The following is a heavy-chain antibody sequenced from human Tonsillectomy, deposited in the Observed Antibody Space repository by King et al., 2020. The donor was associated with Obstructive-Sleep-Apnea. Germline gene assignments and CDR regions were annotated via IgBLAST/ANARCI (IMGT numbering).Heavy chain of an antibody. J-gene: IGHJ4*02. Sequence: QLQESGPGLVKPSQTLSLTCTVSGGSISSGGYYWSWIRQHPGKGLEGIGYIYYSGSTYYNPSLKSRVTISVDTSKNQFSLKLSSVTAADTAVYYCVAANYYDSSGYLNPIYFDYWGQGTLVTVSS. CDR3: VAANYYDSSGYLNPIYFDY. CDR1: GGSISSGGYY. D-gene: IGHD3-22*01. V-gene: IGHV4-31*03. CDR2: IYYSGST.